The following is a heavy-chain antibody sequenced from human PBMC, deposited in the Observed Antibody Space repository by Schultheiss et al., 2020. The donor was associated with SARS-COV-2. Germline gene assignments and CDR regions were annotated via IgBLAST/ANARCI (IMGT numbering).Heavy chain of an antibody. CDR2: IWYDGSNK. V-gene: IGHV3-33*01. CDR1: GFTFSSYG. CDR3: AREWPYFYSYMDV. D-gene: IGHD5-12*01. J-gene: IGHJ6*03. Sequence: GGSLRLSCAASGFTFSSYGMHWVRQAPGKGLEWVAVIWYDGSNKYYADSVKGRFTISRDNSKNTLYLQMNSLRAEDTAVYYCAREWPYFYSYMDVWGKGTTVTVSS.